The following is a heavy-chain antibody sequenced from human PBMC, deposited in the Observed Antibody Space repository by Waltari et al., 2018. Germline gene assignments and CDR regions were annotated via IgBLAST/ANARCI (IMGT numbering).Heavy chain of an antibody. CDR1: GVTVSTNY. CDR3: ARDPLGIAAGGNGA. CDR2: IYSGGST. D-gene: IGHD6-13*01. J-gene: IGHJ5*02. Sequence: EVQLVESGGGLVQPGGSLRLSWAASGVTVSTNYMSWVRQAPGKGLEWVSVIYSGGSTNYADSVKGRFTISRDNSKNTVYLQMNSLRAEDTAVYYCARDPLGIAAGGNGAWGQGTLVTVSS. V-gene: IGHV3-66*02.